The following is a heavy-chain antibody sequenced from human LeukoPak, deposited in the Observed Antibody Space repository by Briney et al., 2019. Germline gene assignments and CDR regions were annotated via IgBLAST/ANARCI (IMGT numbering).Heavy chain of an antibody. J-gene: IGHJ4*02. V-gene: IGHV3-48*01. CDR2: ISSSSSTI. CDR3: ARSARTKQWLRAEYDY. D-gene: IGHD6-19*01. CDR1: GFTFSWYS. Sequence: PGGSLRLSCAASGFTFSWYSMSWVRQAPGKGLEWVSYISSSSSTIYYADSVKGRFTISRDNAKNSLYLQMNSLRAEDTAVYYCARSARTKQWLRAEYDYWGQGTLVTVSS.